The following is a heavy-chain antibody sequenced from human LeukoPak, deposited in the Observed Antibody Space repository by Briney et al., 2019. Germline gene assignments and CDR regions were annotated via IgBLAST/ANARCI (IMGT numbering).Heavy chain of an antibody. CDR1: GFTFSSNV. CDR2: IPTSGGST. CDR3: AKESSGGWYFDY. Sequence: GGSLRLSCAASGFTFSSNVMIWVRQAPGKGLEWVSSIPTSGGSTYYADSVKGRFTISRDNSKNSLYLQMNSLRAEDTAVYYCAKESSGGWYFDYWGQGTLVTVSS. J-gene: IGHJ4*02. D-gene: IGHD6-19*01. V-gene: IGHV3-23*01.